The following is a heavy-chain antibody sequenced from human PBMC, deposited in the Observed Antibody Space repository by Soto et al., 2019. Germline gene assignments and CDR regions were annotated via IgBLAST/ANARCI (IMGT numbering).Heavy chain of an antibody. CDR2: ISSSNRTI. CDR3: AREGWPLLQTGMDV. CDR1: GFTFRSYS. J-gene: IGHJ6*02. Sequence: GSLRLSCAASGFTFRSYSMNWVRQAPGKGLEWVSYISSSNRTINYADSVKGRFIISRDNAKNSLYLQMHSLRDEDTAVYYCAREGWPLLQTGMDVWGQGTTVTVSS. V-gene: IGHV3-48*02. D-gene: IGHD2-15*01.